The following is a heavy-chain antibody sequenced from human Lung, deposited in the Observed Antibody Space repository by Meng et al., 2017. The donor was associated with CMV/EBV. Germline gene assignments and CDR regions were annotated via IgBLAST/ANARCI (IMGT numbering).Heavy chain of an antibody. V-gene: IGHV1-2*02. CDR3: ARVRFQLLPYYYYYYGMDV. J-gene: IGHJ6*02. CDR2: INPNSGGT. D-gene: IGHD2-2*01. Sequence: ASXXVSXKASGYTFTGYYMHWVRQAPGQGLEWMGWINPNSGGTNYAQKFQGRVTMTRDTSISTAYMELSRLRSDDTAVYYCARVRFQLLPYYYYYYGMDVXGQGXTVTVSS. CDR1: GYTFTGYY.